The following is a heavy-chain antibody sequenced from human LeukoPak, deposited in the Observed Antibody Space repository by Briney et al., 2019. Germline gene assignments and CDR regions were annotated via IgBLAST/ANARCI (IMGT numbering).Heavy chain of an antibody. CDR1: GFSFDNDA. CDR3: AKQEYDFWSGYLF. Sequence: PAGGSLRLSCAASGFSFDNDAMTWVRQAPGKGLEWVSSISSGGVATYYADSVKGRFSIPRDNSKKTLYLQMNSLRAEDTAIYYCAKQEYDFWSGYLFWGQGTLVTVSS. V-gene: IGHV3-23*01. D-gene: IGHD3-3*01. J-gene: IGHJ4*02. CDR2: ISSGGVAT.